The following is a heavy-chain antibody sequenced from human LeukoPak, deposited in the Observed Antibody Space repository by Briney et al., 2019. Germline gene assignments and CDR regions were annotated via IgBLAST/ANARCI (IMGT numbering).Heavy chain of an antibody. CDR3: ARGETTVTIVH. CDR2: INTNTGNP. Sequence: ASVKVSCKASGYTFTNYGMNWVRQAPGQGLEWMGWINTNTGNPTYAQGFTGRFVFSLDTSVSTAYLQIGSLKAEDTAVYYCARGETTVTIVHWGQGTLVTVSS. D-gene: IGHD4-17*01. CDR1: GYTFTNYG. V-gene: IGHV7-4-1*01. J-gene: IGHJ4*02.